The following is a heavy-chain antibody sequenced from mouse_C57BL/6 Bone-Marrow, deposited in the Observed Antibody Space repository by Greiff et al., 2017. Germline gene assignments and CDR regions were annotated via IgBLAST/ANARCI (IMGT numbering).Heavy chain of an antibody. CDR1: GFTFSDYY. D-gene: IGHD1-1*01. V-gene: IGHV5-12*01. CDR2: ISNGGGST. Sequence: EVKLVESGGGLVQPGGSLKLSCAASGFTFSDYYMYWVRQTPEKRLEWVAYISNGGGSTYYPDTVKGRFTISRDTAKNTLYLQMSRLKSEDTAMYYCERQGYGRGDWFAYWGQGTLVTVSA. J-gene: IGHJ3*01. CDR3: ERQGYGRGDWFAY.